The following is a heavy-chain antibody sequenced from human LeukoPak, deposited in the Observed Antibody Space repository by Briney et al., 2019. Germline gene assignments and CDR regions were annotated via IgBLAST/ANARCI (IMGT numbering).Heavy chain of an antibody. D-gene: IGHD3-22*01. Sequence: ASVKVSCKASGYTFTSYYMHWVRQAPGQGLEWMGIINPSGGSTSYAQKFQGRVTMTRDTSTSTVYMELSNLRSEDTAVYYCARVGYYDSSGLPGAFDIWGQGTMVTVSS. CDR1: GYTFTSYY. CDR2: INPSGGST. CDR3: ARVGYYDSSGLPGAFDI. J-gene: IGHJ3*02. V-gene: IGHV1-46*01.